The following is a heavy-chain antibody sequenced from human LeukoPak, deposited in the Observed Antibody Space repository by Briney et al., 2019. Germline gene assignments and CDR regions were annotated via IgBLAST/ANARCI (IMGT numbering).Heavy chain of an antibody. CDR3: ARLGSYSDH. Sequence: SETLSLTCSVSDGTIRSYYWSWIRQPPGKGLEWIGYIHSSGSTHYNPSLRDRVTTSLDTSKNRFSLKLTSVTAADTAVYYCARLGSYSDHWGQGTLVTVSS. CDR1: DGTIRSYY. CDR2: IHSSGST. D-gene: IGHD1-26*01. J-gene: IGHJ4*02. V-gene: IGHV4-4*09.